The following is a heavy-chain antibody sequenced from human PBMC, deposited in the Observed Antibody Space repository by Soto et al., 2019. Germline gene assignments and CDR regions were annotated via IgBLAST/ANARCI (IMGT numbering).Heavy chain of an antibody. Sequence: PGGSLRLSCAASGFTFRSYSMNWVRQAPGKGLEWVSSISSSSSYIYYADSVKGRFTISRDNAKNSLYLQMNSLRAEDTAVYYCARHYYDSSGYTLYWGQGTLVTVPQ. CDR1: GFTFRSYS. V-gene: IGHV3-21*01. CDR3: ARHYYDSSGYTLY. D-gene: IGHD3-22*01. CDR2: ISSSSSYI. J-gene: IGHJ4*02.